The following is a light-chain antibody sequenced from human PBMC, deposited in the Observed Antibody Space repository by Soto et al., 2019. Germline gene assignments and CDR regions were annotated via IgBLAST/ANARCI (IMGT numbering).Light chain of an antibody. CDR3: QQRSNWLT. CDR1: QSVSTY. V-gene: IGKV3-11*01. Sequence: IVLTQSPATLSLSPGERATLSCRASQSVSTYLAWYQQKPGQAPRLLIYDASNRATGIPARFSGSGSGTDFTLTISSLEPEDFAVYYCQQRSNWLTFGQGTKVEIK. CDR2: DAS. J-gene: IGKJ1*01.